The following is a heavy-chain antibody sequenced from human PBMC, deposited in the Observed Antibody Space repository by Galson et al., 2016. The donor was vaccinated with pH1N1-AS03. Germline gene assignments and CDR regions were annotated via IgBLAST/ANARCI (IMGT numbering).Heavy chain of an antibody. J-gene: IGHJ6*02. CDR2: INPNSGVT. CDR1: GYIFTGFY. Sequence: SVKVSCKASGYIFTGFYVHRVRQAPGQGLEWMGWINPNSGVTNYAQKFQAWVTMTRDTSISTAYMELYGLKSDDTAVYYCARDPRGPCTSTTCPTAYYFGMDVWGQGTTVIVSS. D-gene: IGHD2-2*01. CDR3: ARDPRGPCTSTTCPTAYYFGMDV. V-gene: IGHV1-2*04.